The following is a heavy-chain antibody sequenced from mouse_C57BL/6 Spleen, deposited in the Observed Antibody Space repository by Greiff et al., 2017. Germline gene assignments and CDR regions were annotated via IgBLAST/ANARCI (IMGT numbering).Heavy chain of an antibody. V-gene: IGHV5-4*01. CDR3: ARDPQRGMDY. CDR2: ISDGGSYT. Sequence: DVKLVESGGGLVKPGGSLKLSCAASGFTFSSYAMSWVRQTPEKRLEWVATISDGGSYTYYPDNVKGRFTISRDNAKNNLYLQMSHLKSEDTSMYYCARDPQRGMDYWGQGTSVTVSS. J-gene: IGHJ4*01. CDR1: GFTFSSYA.